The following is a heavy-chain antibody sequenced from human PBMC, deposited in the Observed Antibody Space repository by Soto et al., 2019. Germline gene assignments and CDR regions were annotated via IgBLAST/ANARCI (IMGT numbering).Heavy chain of an antibody. CDR3: ARDVDADFRTDFDY. V-gene: IGHV3-21*01. CDR1: GFTFSSYS. J-gene: IGHJ4*02. CDR2: ISSSSSYI. D-gene: IGHD4-17*01. Sequence: GGSLRLSCAASGFTFSSYSMNWVRQAPGKGLEWVSSISSSSSYIYYADSVKGRFTISRDNSKNTLYLQMNSLRAEDTAVYYCARDVDADFRTDFDYWGRGTLVT.